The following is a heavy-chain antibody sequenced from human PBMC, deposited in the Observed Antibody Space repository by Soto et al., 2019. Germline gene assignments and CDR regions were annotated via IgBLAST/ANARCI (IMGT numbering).Heavy chain of an antibody. CDR1: GYTFSSDS. D-gene: IGHD6-13*01. CDR2: IIPMFDTP. Sequence: SVKVSCKASGYTFSSDSFSWVRQAPGQGLEWMGGIIPMFDTPIYAQKFQDRVTITADESTSTAYMQLSSLRSGDTAVYHCARGGGSPYHNHEFDFWGQGTLVTVSS. V-gene: IGHV1-69*13. CDR3: ARGGGSPYHNHEFDF. J-gene: IGHJ4*02.